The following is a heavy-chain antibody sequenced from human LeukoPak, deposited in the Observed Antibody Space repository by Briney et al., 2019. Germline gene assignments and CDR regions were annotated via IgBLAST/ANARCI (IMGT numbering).Heavy chain of an antibody. CDR1: GFTFSSYE. D-gene: IGHD5-24*01. J-gene: IGHJ4*02. Sequence: GGSLRLSCAASGFTFSSYEMNWVRQAPGKGLEWVSYISSSGSTIYYADSVKGRFTISRDNAKNSLYLQMNSLRAEDTAVYYCARVRDGYNWGLYYWGQGTLVTVSS. CDR3: ARVRDGYNWGLYY. V-gene: IGHV3-48*03. CDR2: ISSSGSTI.